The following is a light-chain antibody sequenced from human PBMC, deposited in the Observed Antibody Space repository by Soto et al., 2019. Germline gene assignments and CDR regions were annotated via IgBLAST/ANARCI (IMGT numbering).Light chain of an antibody. CDR3: AAWDDSLNAL. V-gene: IGLV1-44*01. CDR1: FSNIGDNA. CDR2: LND. J-gene: IGLJ1*01. Sequence: QSVLTQPPSLSATPGQRVNISCSGSFSNIGDNAVNWYQQLPGAAPQLLIYLNDQRPSGVPDRFSGSKSGTSAFLAISDLQSEDEADYYCAAWDDSLNALFGTGTKV.